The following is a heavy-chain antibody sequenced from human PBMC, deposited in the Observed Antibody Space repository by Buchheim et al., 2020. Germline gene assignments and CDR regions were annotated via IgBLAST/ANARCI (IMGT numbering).Heavy chain of an antibody. J-gene: IGHJ4*02. CDR2: IWCDGSNK. Sequence: QVQLVESGGGVVQPGRSLRLSCAASGFTFSSYGMHWVRQAPGKGLEWVAVIWCDGSNKYYADSVKGRFTISRANSKNTLYLQMNSLRAEDTAVYYCAREGGYCSGGSCHLDYWGQGTL. D-gene: IGHD2-15*01. V-gene: IGHV3-33*01. CDR1: GFTFSSYG. CDR3: AREGGYCSGGSCHLDY.